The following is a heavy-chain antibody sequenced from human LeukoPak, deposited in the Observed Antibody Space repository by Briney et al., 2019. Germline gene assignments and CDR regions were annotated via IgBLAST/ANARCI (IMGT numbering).Heavy chain of an antibody. CDR3: ARDLLYYYDSSATDY. V-gene: IGHV3-21*01. D-gene: IGHD3-22*01. J-gene: IGHJ4*02. Sequence: GGSLRLSCAASGFTFSSYSMNWVRQAPGKGLELVSSISSSSSYIYYADSVKGRFIISRDNAKNSLYLQMNSLRAEDTAVYYCARDLLYYYDSSATDYWGQGTLVTVSS. CDR2: ISSSSSYI. CDR1: GFTFSSYS.